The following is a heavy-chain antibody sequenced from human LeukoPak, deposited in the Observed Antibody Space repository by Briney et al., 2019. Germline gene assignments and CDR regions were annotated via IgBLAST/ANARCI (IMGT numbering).Heavy chain of an antibody. Sequence: ASVKVSCKASGYTFTSYAMHWVRQAPGQRLEWMGWINAGNGNTKYSQKFQGRVTITRDTSASTAYMELSSLRSEDTAVYYCARDYGSGSYYVYWGQGTLVTVSS. V-gene: IGHV1-3*01. CDR3: ARDYGSGSYYVY. CDR2: INAGNGNT. J-gene: IGHJ4*02. D-gene: IGHD3-10*01. CDR1: GYTFTSYA.